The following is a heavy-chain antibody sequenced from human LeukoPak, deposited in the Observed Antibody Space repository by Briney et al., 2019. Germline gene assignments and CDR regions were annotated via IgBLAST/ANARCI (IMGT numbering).Heavy chain of an antibody. D-gene: IGHD3-9*01. Sequence: PGGSLRLSCAASGFTVSSNYMSWVRQAPGKGLEWVSVIYSGGSTYYADSVKGRFTISRDNSKNTLYLQMNSLRAEGTAVYYCARTATNYDILTGYNNWFDPWGQGTLVTVSS. J-gene: IGHJ5*02. V-gene: IGHV3-53*01. CDR3: ARTATNYDILTGYNNWFDP. CDR2: IYSGGST. CDR1: GFTVSSNY.